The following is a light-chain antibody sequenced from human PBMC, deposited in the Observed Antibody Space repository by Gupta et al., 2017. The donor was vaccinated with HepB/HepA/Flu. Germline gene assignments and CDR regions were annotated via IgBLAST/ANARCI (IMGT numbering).Light chain of an antibody. CDR2: DVN. Sequence: SALPPPASVSAAQRRPIPISFTWTSSDVGRYTHVSWYQQHPGKAPKLMIYDVNNRPSGVSHRFAGSKSGNTASLTISGLQTEDEADYYCSSYTSTTIHVFGTGTPVTV. V-gene: IGLV2-14*03. CDR1: SSDVGRYTH. CDR3: SSYTSTTIHV. J-gene: IGLJ1*01.